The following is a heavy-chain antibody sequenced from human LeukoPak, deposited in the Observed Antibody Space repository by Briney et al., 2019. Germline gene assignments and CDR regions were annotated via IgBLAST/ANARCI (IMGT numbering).Heavy chain of an antibody. D-gene: IGHD6-19*01. CDR3: ARAAYSSGWDLDY. Sequence: SETLSLTCTVSGGSISSSSYYWGWIRQPPGKGLEWIGSIYHSGSTYYNPSLKSRVTISVDTSKNQFSLKLSSVTAADTAVYYCARAAYSSGWDLDYWGQGTLVTVSS. CDR1: GGSISSSSYY. J-gene: IGHJ4*02. CDR2: IYHSGST. V-gene: IGHV4-39*07.